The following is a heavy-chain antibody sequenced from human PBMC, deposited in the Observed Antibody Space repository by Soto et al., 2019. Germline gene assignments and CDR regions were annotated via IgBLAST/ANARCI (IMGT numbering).Heavy chain of an antibody. CDR1: GGSFSGYY. V-gene: IGHV4-34*01. J-gene: IGHJ4*02. CDR2: INHSGST. Sequence: PSETLSLTCAVYGGSFSGYYWSWIRQPPGKGLEWIGEINHSGSTNYNPSLKSRVTISVDTSKNQFSLKLSSVTAADTAVYYCARPIRGGPVFDYWGQGTLVTAPQ. CDR3: ARPIRGGPVFDY. D-gene: IGHD3-10*01.